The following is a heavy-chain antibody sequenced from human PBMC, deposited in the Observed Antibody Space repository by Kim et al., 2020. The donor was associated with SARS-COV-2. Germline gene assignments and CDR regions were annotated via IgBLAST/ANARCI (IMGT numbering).Heavy chain of an antibody. CDR1: GFTFSSYG. CDR3: ARGAQQLVPYYYYYYGMDV. V-gene: IGHV3-33*01. CDR2: IWYDGSNK. J-gene: IGHJ6*04. Sequence: GGSLSLSCAASGFTFSSYGMHWVRQAPGKGLEWVAVIWYDGSNKYYADSVKGRFTISRDNSKNTLYLQMNSLRAEDTAVYYCARGAQQLVPYYYYYYGMDVWGKGTTVTVSS. D-gene: IGHD6-13*01.